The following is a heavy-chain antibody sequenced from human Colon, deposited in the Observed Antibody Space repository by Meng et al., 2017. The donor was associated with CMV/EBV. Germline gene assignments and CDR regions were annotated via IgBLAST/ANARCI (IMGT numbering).Heavy chain of an antibody. CDR1: GFTFSSYW. Sequence: GESLKISCAASGFTFSSYWMSWVRQAPGKGLEWVANIKQDGSEKYYVDSVKGRFTISRDNAKNSLYLQMNSLRAEDTAVYYCARLLIYDFWSGFDYWAQGTLVTVSS. CDR3: ARLLIYDFWSGFDY. CDR2: IKQDGSEK. V-gene: IGHV3-7*01. D-gene: IGHD3-3*01. J-gene: IGHJ4*02.